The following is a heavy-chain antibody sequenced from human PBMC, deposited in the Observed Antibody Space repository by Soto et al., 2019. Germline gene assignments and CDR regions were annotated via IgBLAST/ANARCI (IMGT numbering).Heavy chain of an antibody. CDR2: IYYSGST. CDR3: ARTYIRYYDSPFNWFDP. D-gene: IGHD3-22*01. Sequence: SSETLSLTCTVSGGSISSYYWSWIRQPPGKGLEWIGYIYYSGSTNYNPSLKSRVTISVDTSKNQFSLKLSSVTAADTAVYYCARTYIRYYDSPFNWFDPWGQGTLVTVSS. J-gene: IGHJ5*02. V-gene: IGHV4-59*08. CDR1: GGSISSYY.